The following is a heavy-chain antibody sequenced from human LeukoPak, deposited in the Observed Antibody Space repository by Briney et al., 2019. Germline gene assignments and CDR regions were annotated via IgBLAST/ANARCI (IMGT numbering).Heavy chain of an antibody. J-gene: IGHJ4*02. CDR3: TSGPNFYYFDY. V-gene: IGHV4-38-2*01. CDR2: IYHSGST. Sequence: SETLSLTCDVSGYSISSDYYWGWIRQPPGKGLEWIGTIYHSGSTYLNPSLKSRVTISVDTSKNQFSLNLNSVTAADTAVYYCTSGPNFYYFDYWGQGTLVTVSS. D-gene: IGHD3-3*01. CDR1: GYSISSDYY.